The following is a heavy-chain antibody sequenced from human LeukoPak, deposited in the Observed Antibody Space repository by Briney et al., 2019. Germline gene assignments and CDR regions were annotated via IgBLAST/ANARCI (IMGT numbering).Heavy chain of an antibody. J-gene: IGHJ6*02. V-gene: IGHV1-8*02. CDR3: ARGVESYYDFWSGYYSYYYYYGMDV. Sequence: ASVKVSCKASGYTFTSYYMHWVRQATGQGLEWMGWMNPNSGNTGYAQKFQGRVTMTRNTSISTAYMELSSLRSEDTAVYYCARGVESYYDFWSGYYSYYYYYGMDVWGQGTTVTVSS. CDR1: GYTFTSYY. CDR2: MNPNSGNT. D-gene: IGHD3-3*01.